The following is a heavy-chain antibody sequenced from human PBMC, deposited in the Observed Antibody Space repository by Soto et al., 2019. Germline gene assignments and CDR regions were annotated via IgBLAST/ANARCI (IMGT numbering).Heavy chain of an antibody. D-gene: IGHD6-19*01. CDR2: INHSGST. CDR3: ARGRRGGWSL. V-gene: IGHV4-34*01. J-gene: IGHJ4*02. CDR1: GGSFSGYY. Sequence: QVQLQQWGAGLLKPSETLSLTCAVYGGSFSGYYWSWIRQPPGKGLEWIGEINHSGSTNYNPSLKSRVTISVDTSKNQFSLKLSSVTAADTAVYYCARGRRGGWSLWGQGTLVTVSS.